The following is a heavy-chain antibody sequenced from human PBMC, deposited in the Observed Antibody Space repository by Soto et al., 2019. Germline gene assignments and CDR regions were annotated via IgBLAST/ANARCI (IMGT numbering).Heavy chain of an antibody. CDR1: GYTFTSYD. D-gene: IGHD2-2*01. V-gene: IGHV1-8*01. Sequence: GASVKVSCKASGYTFTSYDINWVRQATGQGPEWMGWMNPNSGNTGYAQKFQGRVTMTRNTSISTAYMELSSLRSEDTAVYYCAKAQLGYYYYGMDVWGQGTTVTVSS. CDR3: AKAQLGYYYYGMDV. CDR2: MNPNSGNT. J-gene: IGHJ6*02.